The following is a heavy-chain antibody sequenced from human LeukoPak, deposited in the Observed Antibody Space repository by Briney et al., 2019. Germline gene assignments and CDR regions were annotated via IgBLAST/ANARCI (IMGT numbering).Heavy chain of an antibody. CDR1: GGSISSGSYY. J-gene: IGHJ3*02. Sequence: PSQTLSLTCTVSGGSISSGSYYWSWIRQPAGKGLEWIGRIYTSGSTNYNPSLKSRVTISVDTSKNQFSLKLSSVTAADTAVYYCARDYGGESYYSDAFDIWGQGTMVTVSS. CDR2: IYTSGST. V-gene: IGHV4-61*02. D-gene: IGHD1-26*01. CDR3: ARDYGGESYYSDAFDI.